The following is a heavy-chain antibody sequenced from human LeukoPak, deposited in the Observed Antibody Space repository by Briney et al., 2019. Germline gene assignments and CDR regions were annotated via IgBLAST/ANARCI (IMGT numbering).Heavy chain of an antibody. J-gene: IGHJ3*02. Sequence: ASVKVSCKASGYTFTGYYMHWVRQAPGQGLEWMGWINPNNGGTNYAQKFQGWVTMTRDTSISTAYMELSRLRSDDTAVYYCARDKAAGYRDAFDIWGQGTMVTVSS. CDR3: ARDKAAGYRDAFDI. CDR2: INPNNGGT. V-gene: IGHV1-2*04. D-gene: IGHD6-13*01. CDR1: GYTFTGYY.